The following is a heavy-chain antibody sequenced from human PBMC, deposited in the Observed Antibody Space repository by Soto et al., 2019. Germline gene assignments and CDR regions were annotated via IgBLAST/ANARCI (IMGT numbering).Heavy chain of an antibody. V-gene: IGHV4-34*01. J-gene: IGHJ4*02. Sequence: PSETLSLTYAVYGGSFSGYYWTWIRQPPGTGLEWIGKINHSGSTNYNPSLKSRVTISVDTSKNQFSLKLSSVTAADTAVYYCARLAADSSGYYLPYFDYWGQGTLVTVSS. D-gene: IGHD3-22*01. CDR1: GGSFSGYY. CDR2: INHSGST. CDR3: ARLAADSSGYYLPYFDY.